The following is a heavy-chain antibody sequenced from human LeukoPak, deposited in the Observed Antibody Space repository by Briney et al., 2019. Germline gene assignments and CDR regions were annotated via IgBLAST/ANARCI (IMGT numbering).Heavy chain of an antibody. CDR2: IKQDGSET. D-gene: IGHD5-24*01. J-gene: IGHJ6*04. V-gene: IGHV3-7*01. CDR1: TFNFNTYW. CDR3: GRPRRQDTPYHCMDV. Sequence: GGSLRLSCEVSTFNFNTYWISWVRQAPGKGLEWVANIKQDGSETHYVDSVKGRFSISRDNAKNSVYLQMNSLRAEDTAVYYCGRPRRQDTPYHCMDVWGRGTTVTVSS.